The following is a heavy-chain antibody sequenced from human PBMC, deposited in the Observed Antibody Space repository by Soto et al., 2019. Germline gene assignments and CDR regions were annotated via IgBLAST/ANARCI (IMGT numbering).Heavy chain of an antibody. CDR2: ISAYNGNT. CDR3: ARVTSPVLLWFGELLYGDY. J-gene: IGHJ4*02. Sequence: ASVKVSCKASGGTFTSYGISWVRQAPGQGLEWMGWISAYNGNTNYAQKLQGRVTMTTDTSTSTAYMELRSLRSDDTAVYYCARVTSPVLLWFGELLYGDYWGQGTLVTVSS. D-gene: IGHD3-10*01. CDR1: GGTFTSYG. V-gene: IGHV1-18*01.